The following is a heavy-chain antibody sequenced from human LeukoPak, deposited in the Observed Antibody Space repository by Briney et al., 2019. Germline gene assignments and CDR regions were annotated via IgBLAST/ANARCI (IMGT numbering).Heavy chain of an antibody. CDR2: INAGNGNT. CDR1: GYTFTSYA. CDR3: ARDRTNGEKTGRCFDY. D-gene: IGHD7-27*01. Sequence: GASVKVSCKASGYTFTSYAMHWVRQAPGQRLEWMGWINAGNGNTKYSQEFQGRVTITRDTSASTAYMELSSLRSEDMAVYYCARDRTNGEKTGRCFDYWGQGTLVTVSS. J-gene: IGHJ4*02. V-gene: IGHV1-3*03.